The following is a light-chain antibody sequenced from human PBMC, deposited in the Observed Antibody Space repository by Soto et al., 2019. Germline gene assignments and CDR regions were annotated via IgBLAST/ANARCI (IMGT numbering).Light chain of an antibody. Sequence: EIVLTQSPGTLSLSPGERAALSCRASQSIGSGSLAWYQQRPGQAPRLLVYGASSRATGVPDGFSGSGSGTDFTLTISRLEPEDFAVYYCQEYDDSPPWTFGQGTKVEIK. V-gene: IGKV3-20*01. CDR1: QSIGSGS. J-gene: IGKJ1*01. CDR2: GAS. CDR3: QEYDDSPPWT.